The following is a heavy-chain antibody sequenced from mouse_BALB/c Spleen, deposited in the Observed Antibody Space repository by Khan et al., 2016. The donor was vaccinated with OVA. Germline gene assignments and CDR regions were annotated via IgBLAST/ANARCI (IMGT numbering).Heavy chain of an antibody. D-gene: IGHD1-1*01. V-gene: IGHV1-74*01. CDR2: IDPSKSET. Sequence: VQLQESGPELVRPGASVKMSCKASGYTFTSFWIHWVKQRPGQGLEWIGMIDPSKSETRLNQKFKDKAALNVDKSSNTAFMQLSSLTSEDTAVYYCAEGGYGSTFAYWGQGTLVAVSA. CDR3: AEGGYGSTFAY. J-gene: IGHJ3*01. CDR1: GYTFTSFW.